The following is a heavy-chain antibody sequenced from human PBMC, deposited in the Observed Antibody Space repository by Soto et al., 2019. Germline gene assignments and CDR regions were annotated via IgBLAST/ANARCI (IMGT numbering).Heavy chain of an antibody. Sequence: SSVKVACKASVRTFSSYTINWVRQSPGQGLEWMGRIIPILGIANYAQKFQGRVTITADKSTSTAYMELSSLRSEDTAVYYCARDFCITTTCAGGANWFDPWGQGTLVTVSS. CDR3: ARDFCITTTCAGGANWFDP. V-gene: IGHV1-69*04. J-gene: IGHJ5*02. D-gene: IGHD2-2*01. CDR2: IIPILGIA. CDR1: VRTFSSYT.